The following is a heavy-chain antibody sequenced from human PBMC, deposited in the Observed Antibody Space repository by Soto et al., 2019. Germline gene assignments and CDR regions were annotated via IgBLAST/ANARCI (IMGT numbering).Heavy chain of an antibody. CDR2: ISAYNGNT. CDR1: GYTFTSYG. D-gene: IGHD2-2*01. Sequence: QVQLVQSGAEVKKPGASVKVSCKASGYTFTSYGISWVRQAPGQGLAWMGWISAYNGNTNYAQKHQGRVTMTTDRSRSTAYMELRSLRSDDTAVYYCARATNFCSSTSCRRYSFDYWGQGTLVTVSS. J-gene: IGHJ4*02. CDR3: ARATNFCSSTSCRRYSFDY. V-gene: IGHV1-18*01.